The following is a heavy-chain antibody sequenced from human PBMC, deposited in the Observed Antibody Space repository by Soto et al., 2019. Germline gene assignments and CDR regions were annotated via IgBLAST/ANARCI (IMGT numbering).Heavy chain of an antibody. D-gene: IGHD6-19*01. CDR3: ACGSLGHSSGRNWFDP. V-gene: IGHV4-31*03. J-gene: IGHJ5*02. CDR2: IYYSGST. CDR1: GGSISSGGYY. Sequence: SETLSLTCTVSGGSISSGGYYWSWIRQHPGKGLEWIGYIYYSGSTYYNPSLKSRVTISVDTSKNQFSLKLSSVTAAATAVYYCACGSLGHSSGRNWFDPWGQGTLVTVSS.